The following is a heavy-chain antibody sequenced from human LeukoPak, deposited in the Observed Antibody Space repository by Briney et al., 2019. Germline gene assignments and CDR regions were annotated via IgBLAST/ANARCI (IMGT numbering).Heavy chain of an antibody. J-gene: IGHJ4*02. CDR2: INPNSGGT. V-gene: IGHV1-2*06. D-gene: IGHD2-8*01. CDR1: GYTFTGYY. Sequence: VASVKVSCKASGYTFTGYYMHWVRQAPGQGLEWMGRINPNSGGTNYAQKFQGRVTMTRDTSISTAYMELSRLRSDDTAVYYCARRRYCTSGVCYGYYFDYWGQGTLVTVSS. CDR3: ARRRYCTSGVCYGYYFDY.